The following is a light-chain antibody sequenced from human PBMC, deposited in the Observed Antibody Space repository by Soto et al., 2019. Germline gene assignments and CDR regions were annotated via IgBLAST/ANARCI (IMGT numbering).Light chain of an antibody. CDR2: EVS. CDR3: TSYTSSTTLDV. Sequence: QSVLTQPASVSGSPGQSITISCTGTSSDVGGYNYVSWYQQHPGKAPKLMIYEVSNRPSGVSNRFSGSKSGHTASLTISGLQSEDEADYFCTSYTSSTTLDVSGTGTKVTVL. V-gene: IGLV2-14*01. J-gene: IGLJ1*01. CDR1: SSDVGGYNY.